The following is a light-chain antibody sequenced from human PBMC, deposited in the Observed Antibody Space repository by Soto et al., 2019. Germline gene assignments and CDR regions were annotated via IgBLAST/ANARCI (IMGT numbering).Light chain of an antibody. CDR2: EVT. J-gene: IGLJ1*01. V-gene: IGLV2-23*02. CDR3: CSYAGSSTYV. CDR1: SSDVGSYDL. Sequence: QSALTQPASVSGSPGQSITISCTGTSSDVGSYDLVSWYQQHPGKAPKLMIYEVTKRPSGVSNRFSGSISGNTASLTISGLQAEDEADYYCCSYAGSSTYVFGTGTKLTFL.